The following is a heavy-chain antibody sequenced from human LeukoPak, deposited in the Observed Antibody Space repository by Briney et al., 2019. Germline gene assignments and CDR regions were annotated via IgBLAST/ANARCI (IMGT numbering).Heavy chain of an antibody. V-gene: IGHV4-39*01. CDR1: GDSIGSSSYF. CDR2: IYYGGSS. Sequence: SETLSLTCTVSGDSIGSSSYFWDWIRQPPGKGLEWIGSIYYGGSSYYNSSLKSRVTISADASKNQFSLKLSSVTAADTAVYYCARGRRRYYDSSGYYVDYWGQGTLVTVSS. D-gene: IGHD3-22*01. J-gene: IGHJ4*02. CDR3: ARGRRRYYDSSGYYVDY.